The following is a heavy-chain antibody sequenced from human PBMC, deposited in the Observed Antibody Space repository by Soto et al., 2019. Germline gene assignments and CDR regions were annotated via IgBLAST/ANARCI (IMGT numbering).Heavy chain of an antibody. CDR3: ARLQSYYGSGSYYTSAYYYYGMDV. J-gene: IGHJ6*02. CDR1: GGSISSSSYY. V-gene: IGHV4-39*01. CDR2: IYYSGST. D-gene: IGHD3-10*01. Sequence: ASETLSLTCTVSGGSISSSSYYWGWIRQPPGKGLEWIGSIYYSGSTYYNPSLKSRVTISVDTSKNQFSLKLSSVTAADTAVYYCARLQSYYGSGSYYTSAYYYYGMDVWGQGTTVTVSS.